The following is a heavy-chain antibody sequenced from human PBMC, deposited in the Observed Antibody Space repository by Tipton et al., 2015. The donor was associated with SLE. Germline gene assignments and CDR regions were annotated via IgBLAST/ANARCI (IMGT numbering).Heavy chain of an antibody. CDR2: IYNSGIT. CDR3: ARDGYCSTSNCRTSGYMDV. V-gene: IGHV4-61*10. D-gene: IGHD2-2*01. Sequence: TLSLTCTVSGDSFSSGSSSWNWVRQPAGKGLEWIGLIYNSGITNYNPSLQSRVTLSVDMSKNQFSLQLTSVTAADTAVYYCARDGYCSTSNCRTSGYMDVWGKGTMVNVSS. CDR1: GDSFSSGSSS. J-gene: IGHJ6*03.